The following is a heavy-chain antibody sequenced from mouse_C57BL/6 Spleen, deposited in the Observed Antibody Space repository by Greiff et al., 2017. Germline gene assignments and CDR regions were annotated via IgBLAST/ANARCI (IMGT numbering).Heavy chain of an antibody. CDR3: ARTSYDYDSFAD. V-gene: IGHV1-53*01. D-gene: IGHD2-4*01. CDR2: INPSNGGT. CDR1: GYTFTSYW. Sequence: VQLQQPGTELVKPGASVKLSCKASGYTFTSYWMHWVKQRPGQGLEWIGNINPSNGGTNYNEKFKSKATLTVDKSSSTAYMQLSSLASEASAVLYCARTSYDYDSFADWGQGTRVTVSA. J-gene: IGHJ3*01.